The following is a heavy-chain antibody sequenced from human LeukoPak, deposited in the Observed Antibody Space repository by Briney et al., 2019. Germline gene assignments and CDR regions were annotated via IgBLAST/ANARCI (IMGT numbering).Heavy chain of an antibody. V-gene: IGHV1-46*01. J-gene: IGHJ3*02. CDR3: ARIRDGYNDAYDI. CDR1: GYTFTKYY. CDR2: INPGGDNT. Sequence: AASVKLSCKASGYTFTKYYIHWVRHAPGQGLVWMGLINPGGDNTNYAENFEGRVTKNGDTPTSTVHMAMRSLRSGHAAIYFCARIRDGYNDAYDIWGQGTVVAVRS. D-gene: IGHD5-24*01.